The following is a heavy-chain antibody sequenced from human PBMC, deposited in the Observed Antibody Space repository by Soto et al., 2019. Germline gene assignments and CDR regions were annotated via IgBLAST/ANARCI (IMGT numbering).Heavy chain of an antibody. J-gene: IGHJ4*02. D-gene: IGHD3-3*01. CDR1: GGSISSYY. Sequence: SQTLSLTCTVSGGSISSYYWSWIRQPPGKGLEWIGYIYYSGSTNYNPSLKSRVTISVDTSKNQFSLKLSSVTAADTAVYYCARATLLEWSPLIFDYWGQGTLVTVSS. CDR3: ARATLLEWSPLIFDY. V-gene: IGHV4-59*01. CDR2: IYYSGST.